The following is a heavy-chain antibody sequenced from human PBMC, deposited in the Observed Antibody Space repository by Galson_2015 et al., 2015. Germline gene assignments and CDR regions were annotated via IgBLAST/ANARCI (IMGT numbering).Heavy chain of an antibody. J-gene: IGHJ4*02. CDR2: IYYSGST. V-gene: IGHV4-31*03. Sequence: TLSLTCTVSGGSIGSGNYYWNWIRQHPGKGLEWIGFIYYSGSTYYNPPLKSRATMSVDTSKNQLSLKFNSVTAEDTALYYCAKDIIGAPGRHFDSWGQGTLVTVSS. CDR1: GGSIGSGNYY. D-gene: IGHD6-13*01. CDR3: AKDIIGAPGRHFDS.